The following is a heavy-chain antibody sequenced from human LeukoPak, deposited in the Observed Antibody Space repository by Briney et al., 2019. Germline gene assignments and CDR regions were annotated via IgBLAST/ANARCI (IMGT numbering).Heavy chain of an antibody. CDR1: GGSFSGYY. D-gene: IGHD6-13*01. V-gene: IGHV4-34*01. CDR3: ARASRNSSSWYYYYGMDV. Sequence: PSETLSLTCAVYGGSFSGYYWSWIRQPPGKGLEWIGEINHSGSTNYNPSLKSRVTISVDTSKNQFSLKLSSVTAADTAAYYCARASRNSSSWYYYYGMDVWGQGTTVTVSS. CDR2: INHSGST. J-gene: IGHJ6*02.